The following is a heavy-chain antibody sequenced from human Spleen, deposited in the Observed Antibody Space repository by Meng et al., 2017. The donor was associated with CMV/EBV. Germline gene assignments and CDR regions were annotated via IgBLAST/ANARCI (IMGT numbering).Heavy chain of an antibody. V-gene: IGHV4-31*03. D-gene: IGHD1-26*01. CDR1: GVSISTGGHY. CDR2: IYYSGTT. J-gene: IGHJ4*02. Sequence: CTVSGVSISTGGHYWSWIRQHPGKGLEWIGYIYYSGTTYYNPSLKSRITISVDTSENQFSLKLSSVTAADTAVYYCARTGDNGSYSYWGQGTLVTVS. CDR3: ARTGDNGSYSY.